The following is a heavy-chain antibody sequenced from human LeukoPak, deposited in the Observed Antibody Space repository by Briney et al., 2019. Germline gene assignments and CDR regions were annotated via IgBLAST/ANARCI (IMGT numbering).Heavy chain of an antibody. CDR1: GGTFSSYT. Sequence: SVKVSCKASGGTFSSYTISWVRQAPGQGLEWMGRIIPILGIANYAQKFQGRATITADKSTSTAYMELSSLRSEDTAVYYCASTFGYCSSTSCSAFDYWGQGTLVTVSS. D-gene: IGHD2-2*01. V-gene: IGHV1-69*02. J-gene: IGHJ4*02. CDR3: ASTFGYCSSTSCSAFDY. CDR2: IIPILGIA.